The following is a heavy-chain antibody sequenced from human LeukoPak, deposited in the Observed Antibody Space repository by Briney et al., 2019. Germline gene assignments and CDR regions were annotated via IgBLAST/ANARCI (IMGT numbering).Heavy chain of an antibody. CDR2: IIPIFGIA. V-gene: IGHV1-69*04. CDR1: GGTFSSYA. Sequence: SVKVSCKASGGTFSSYAISWVRQAPGQGLEWMGRIIPIFGIANYAQKFQGRVTITADKSTSTAYMELSSLRSEDTAVYYCARGVQLWLLASAFDIWGQGTMVTVSS. J-gene: IGHJ3*02. D-gene: IGHD5-18*01. CDR3: ARGVQLWLLASAFDI.